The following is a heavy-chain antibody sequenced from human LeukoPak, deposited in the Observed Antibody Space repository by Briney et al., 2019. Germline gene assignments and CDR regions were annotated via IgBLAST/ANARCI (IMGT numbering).Heavy chain of an antibody. CDR3: ARMTPDSPSFDY. V-gene: IGHV2-70*17. Sequence: SGPALVKPTQTLTLTCSFSGFSLGTTKMSVIWIRQPPGKALEWVARIDWDDDKFYSTSLKTRLTISKDTSKNQVVLTMTNVDPVDTGTYYCARMTPDSPSFDYWGQGALITVSS. D-gene: IGHD2-15*01. J-gene: IGHJ4*02. CDR1: GFSLGTTKMS. CDR2: IDWDDDK.